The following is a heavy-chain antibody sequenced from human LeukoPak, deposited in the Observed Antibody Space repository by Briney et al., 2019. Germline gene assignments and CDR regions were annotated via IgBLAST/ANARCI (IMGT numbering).Heavy chain of an antibody. CDR2: ISSSGSTI. Sequence: GGSLRLSCAASGFTFSSYEVNRVRQAPGKGLEWVSYISSSGSTIYYADSVKGRFTISRDNAKNSLYLQMNSLRAEDTAVYYCARGRGFPYSSSWYIAFDIWGQGTMVTVS. CDR1: GFTFSSYE. J-gene: IGHJ3*02. D-gene: IGHD6-13*01. CDR3: ARGRGFPYSSSWYIAFDI. V-gene: IGHV3-48*03.